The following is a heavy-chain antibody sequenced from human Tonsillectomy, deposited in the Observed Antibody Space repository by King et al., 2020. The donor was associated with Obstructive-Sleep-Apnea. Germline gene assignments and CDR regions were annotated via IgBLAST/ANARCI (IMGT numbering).Heavy chain of an antibody. Sequence: QLQESGPGLVKPSETLSLTCTVSGGSISSYYWSCIRQPPGKGLEWIGYIYYSGSTNYNPSLKSRVTISVDTSKKQFSLKLRSVTAADTAVYYFASREYYYDSSGYYSPFDYWGQGTLVTVSS. V-gene: IGHV4-59*12. CDR1: GGSISSYY. D-gene: IGHD3-22*01. CDR3: ASREYYYDSSGYYSPFDY. CDR2: IYYSGST. J-gene: IGHJ4*02.